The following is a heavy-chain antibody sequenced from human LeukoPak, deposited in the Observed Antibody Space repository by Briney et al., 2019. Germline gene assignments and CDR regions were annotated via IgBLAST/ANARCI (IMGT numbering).Heavy chain of an antibody. D-gene: IGHD2-15*01. CDR2: VYTSGNT. V-gene: IGHV4-4*07. Sequence: SETLSLTCTVSGGSISSYYWSWIRLPAGKGLEWIGRVYTSGNTNYNPSLKSRVTMSVDTSRNQFSLKLSSVTAADTAVYYCAMLTGGSEYYFDYWGQGTLVTVSS. CDR3: AMLTGGSEYYFDY. CDR1: GGSISSYY. J-gene: IGHJ4*02.